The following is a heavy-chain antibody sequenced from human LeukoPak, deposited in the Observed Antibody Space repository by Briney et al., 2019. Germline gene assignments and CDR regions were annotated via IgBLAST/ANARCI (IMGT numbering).Heavy chain of an antibody. CDR2: VSDDGTKK. CDR1: GFSFSAYD. Sequence: GGSLRLSCAASGFSFSAYDMHWVRQAPGKGLEWVAVVSDDGTKKYYLDSVKGRFTISRDNSDNTLFLLMNSLTPEDTAVYFCAKRRMMGATYYHGMDVWGRGTTVTVSS. J-gene: IGHJ6*02. V-gene: IGHV3-30*18. CDR3: AKRRMMGATYYHGMDV. D-gene: IGHD1-26*01.